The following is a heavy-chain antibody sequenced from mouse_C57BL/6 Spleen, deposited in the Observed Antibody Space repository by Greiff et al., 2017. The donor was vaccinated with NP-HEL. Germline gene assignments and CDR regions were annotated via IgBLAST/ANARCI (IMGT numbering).Heavy chain of an antibody. J-gene: IGHJ4*01. Sequence: VQLQQPGTELVKPGASVKLSCKASGYTFTSYWMHWVKQRPGQGLEWIGNIKPSNGGPNNNEKFKSKATLTVDNSSSTAYMLLSSLTSEDSAVYYCAREEWLLLPLAMDYWGQGASVSVSS. CDR3: AREEWLLLPLAMDY. D-gene: IGHD2-3*01. V-gene: IGHV1-53*01. CDR1: GYTFTSYW. CDR2: IKPSNGGP.